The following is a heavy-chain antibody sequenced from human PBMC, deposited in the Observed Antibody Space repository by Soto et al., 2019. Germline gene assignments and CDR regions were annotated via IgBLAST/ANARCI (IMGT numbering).Heavy chain of an antibody. V-gene: IGHV3-23*01. CDR2: ISGSGGST. D-gene: IGHD3-22*01. J-gene: IGHJ4*02. CDR3: AKDTFPYYYDSSGTSFDY. CDR1: GFTFSSYA. Sequence: GGSLRLSCAASGFTFSSYAMSWVRQAPGKGLEWVSAISGSGGSTYYADSVKGRFTISRDNSKNTLYLQMNSLRAEDTAVYYCAKDTFPYYYDSSGTSFDYWGQGTLVTVSS.